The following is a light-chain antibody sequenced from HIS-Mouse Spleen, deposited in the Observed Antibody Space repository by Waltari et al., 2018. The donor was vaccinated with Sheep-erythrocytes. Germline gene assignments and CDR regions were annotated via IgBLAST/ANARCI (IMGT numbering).Light chain of an antibody. CDR1: NIGSKS. CDR2: DDS. Sequence: SYVLTQPPSVSVAPGQTARITCGGNNIGSKSVHWYQQKPGQAPVLVVYDDSDRPSAIPDRVCGSNSGSTATLTISRVEAEDEADYYCQVWDSSSDLGVFGGGTKLTVL. V-gene: IGLV3-21*02. J-gene: IGLJ3*02. CDR3: QVWDSSSDLGV.